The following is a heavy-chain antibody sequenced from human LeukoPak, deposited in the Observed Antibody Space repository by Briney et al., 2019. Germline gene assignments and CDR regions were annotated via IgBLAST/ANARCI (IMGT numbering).Heavy chain of an antibody. CDR2: IRYDGSNK. CDR1: GFTFSSYG. D-gene: IGHD3-22*01. Sequence: GGSLRLSCAAAGFTFSSYGMHWVRQAPGKGLEWVAFIRYDGSNKYYADSVKGRFTISRDNSKNTLYLQMNSLRAEDTAVYYCARAPGRGGYYYGDAFDIWGQGTMVTVSS. J-gene: IGHJ3*02. CDR3: ARAPGRGGYYYGDAFDI. V-gene: IGHV3-30*02.